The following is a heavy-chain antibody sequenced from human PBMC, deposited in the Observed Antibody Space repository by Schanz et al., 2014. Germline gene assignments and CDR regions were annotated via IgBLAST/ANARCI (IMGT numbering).Heavy chain of an antibody. Sequence: EVQLVESGGGLVQPGGSLRLSCAASGFTFDDHAMHWVRQVPGKGLEWVSGISWNSGSVAYADSVKGRFTISRDDAKNSLYLQMNSLRAEDTALYYCAKDRQTTVNRVGYYYGMDVWGQGTTVTVSS. CDR2: ISWNSGSV. D-gene: IGHD4-4*01. J-gene: IGHJ6*02. CDR1: GFTFDDHA. V-gene: IGHV3-9*01. CDR3: AKDRQTTVNRVGYYYGMDV.